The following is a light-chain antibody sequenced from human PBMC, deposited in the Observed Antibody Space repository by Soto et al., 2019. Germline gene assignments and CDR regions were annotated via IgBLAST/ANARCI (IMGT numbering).Light chain of an antibody. V-gene: IGKV1-5*03. J-gene: IGKJ1*01. CDR2: KAS. Sequence: DIQMTQSPSTLSASVGDRVTITCRASQSISDLLAWYQQKPGKAPKLLIYKASSLKSGVPSRFSGSGSGTEYTLTISSLQLDDFASYYCQQYNGYWTFGQGTKVEIK. CDR3: QQYNGYWT. CDR1: QSISDL.